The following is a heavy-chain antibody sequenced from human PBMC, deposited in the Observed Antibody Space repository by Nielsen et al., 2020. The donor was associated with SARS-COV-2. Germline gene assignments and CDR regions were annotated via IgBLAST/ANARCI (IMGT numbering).Heavy chain of an antibody. J-gene: IGHJ4*02. Sequence: VRQMPGKGLEWMGRIDPSDSYTNYSPSFQGHVTISADKSISTAYLQWSSLKASDTAMYYCARHRVGKVVVPAAIPYFDYWGQGTLVTVSS. CDR2: IDPSDSYT. CDR3: ARHRVGKVVVPAAIPYFDY. V-gene: IGHV5-10-1*01. D-gene: IGHD2-2*01.